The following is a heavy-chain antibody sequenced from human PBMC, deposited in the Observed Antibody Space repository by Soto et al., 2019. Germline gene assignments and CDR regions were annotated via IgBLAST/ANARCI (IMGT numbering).Heavy chain of an antibody. J-gene: IGHJ3*02. Sequence: DVQLVESGGGLVKPGGSLRLSCAASGFTFSSYSINWVRQAPGKGLEWVSSFSSGSIYIYYADSVKGRFTISRDNAKNSLYLQMNSLRAEDTAVYYCARERGYTYGDAFDIWGQGTMVTVSS. CDR1: GFTFSSYS. D-gene: IGHD5-18*01. CDR3: ARERGYTYGDAFDI. CDR2: FSSGSIYI. V-gene: IGHV3-21*01.